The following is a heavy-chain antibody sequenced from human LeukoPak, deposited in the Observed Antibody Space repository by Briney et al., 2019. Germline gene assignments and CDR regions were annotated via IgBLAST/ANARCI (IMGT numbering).Heavy chain of an antibody. CDR2: IIPIFGTA. CDR1: GGTFSSYA. CDR3: ARDRNNWNDEDNWFDP. D-gene: IGHD1-1*01. V-gene: IGHV1-69*13. J-gene: IGHJ5*02. Sequence: ASVKVSCKASGGTFSSYAISWVRQAPGQGLEWMGGIIPIFGTANYAQKFQGRVTITADESTSTAYMELSSLRSEDTAVYYCARDRNNWNDEDNWFDPWGQGTLVTVSS.